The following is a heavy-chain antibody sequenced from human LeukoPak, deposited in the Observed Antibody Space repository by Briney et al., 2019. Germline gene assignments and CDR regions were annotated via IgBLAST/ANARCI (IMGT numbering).Heavy chain of an antibody. CDR2: ISAYNGNT. CDR3: ARGXDHYDXWXGYPH. V-gene: IGHV1-18*01. CDR1: GYTFTSYG. Sequence: ASVKVSCKASGYTFTSYGISWVRQAPGQGLEWMGWISAYNGNTNYAQKLQGRVTMTTDTSTSTAYMELRSLRSDDTAVYYCARGXDHYDXWXGYPHWGQGTLVTVSS. J-gene: IGHJ4*02. D-gene: IGHD3-3*01.